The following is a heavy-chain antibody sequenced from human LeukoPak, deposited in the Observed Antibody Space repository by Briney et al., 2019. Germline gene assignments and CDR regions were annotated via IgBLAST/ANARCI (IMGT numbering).Heavy chain of an antibody. D-gene: IGHD6-19*01. CDR2: ISYDGSNK. CDR1: GFTFSSYA. CDR3: ARDQSSGWNGIFSSDY. V-gene: IGHV3-30-3*01. J-gene: IGHJ4*02. Sequence: PGGSLRLSCAASGFTFSSYAMHWVRQAPGKGLEWVAVISYDGSNKSYADSVKGRFTISRDNSKNTLYLQMNSLRAKDTAVYYCARDQSSGWNGIFSSDYWGQGTLVTVSS.